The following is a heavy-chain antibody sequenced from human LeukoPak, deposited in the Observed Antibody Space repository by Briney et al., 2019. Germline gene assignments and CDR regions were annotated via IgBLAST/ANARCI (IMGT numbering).Heavy chain of an antibody. CDR1: GFIFNTYA. Sequence: GGSLRLSCAASGFIFNTYAMTWVRQAPGKGLEWVSSISDSGSSTYYADSVKGRFTISRDNSKNTLYLQMNSLRAEDTAVYYCAKVGVGAPRNPNDYWGQGTLVTVSS. CDR2: ISDSGSST. CDR3: AKVGVGAPRNPNDY. J-gene: IGHJ4*02. D-gene: IGHD1-26*01. V-gene: IGHV3-23*01.